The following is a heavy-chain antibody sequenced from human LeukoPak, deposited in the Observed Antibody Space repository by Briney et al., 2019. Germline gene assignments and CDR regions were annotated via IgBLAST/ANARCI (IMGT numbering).Heavy chain of an antibody. V-gene: IGHV1-18*01. D-gene: IGHD6-19*01. CDR3: ARVLRLDPTDYYYGMDV. CDR2: ISAYNGNT. Sequence: ASVKVSCKASGYTFTSYGISWVRQAPGQGLEWMGWISAYNGNTNYAQKLQGRVTMTTETSTSTAYMELRRLRSDDTAVYYCARVLRLDPTDYYYGMDVWGQGTTVTVSS. J-gene: IGHJ6*02. CDR1: GYTFTSYG.